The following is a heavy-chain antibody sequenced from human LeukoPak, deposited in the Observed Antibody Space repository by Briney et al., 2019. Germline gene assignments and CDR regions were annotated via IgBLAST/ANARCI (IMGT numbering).Heavy chain of an antibody. CDR2: ISGSCTNQ. J-gene: IGHJ6*03. Sequence: GGSLTHSCAASGFPFSNSFMMGFRQAPGKGVEWLSYISGSCTNQHYADSVRGRFTISRDNAENSLSLQMDSLRAEDTAVYCRARPVSPNYFYYMDVWGKGTTVTVSS. CDR1: GFPFSNSF. CDR3: ARPVSPNYFYYMDV. V-gene: IGHV3-11*01. D-gene: IGHD4-11*01.